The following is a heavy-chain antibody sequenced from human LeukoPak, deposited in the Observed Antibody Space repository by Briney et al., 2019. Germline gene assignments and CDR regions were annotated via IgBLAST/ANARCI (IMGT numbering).Heavy chain of an antibody. CDR2: ISSSSTI. D-gene: IGHD2-2*01. V-gene: IGHV3-48*02. J-gene: IGHJ5*02. CDR1: GFTFSSYS. Sequence: GRSLRLSCAASGFTFSSYSMNWVRQAPGKGLEWVSYISSSSTIYYADSVKGRFTISRDNAKNSLYLQMNSLRDEDTAVYYCARERRGYCSSTSCLNWFDPWGQGTLVTVSS. CDR3: ARERRGYCSSTSCLNWFDP.